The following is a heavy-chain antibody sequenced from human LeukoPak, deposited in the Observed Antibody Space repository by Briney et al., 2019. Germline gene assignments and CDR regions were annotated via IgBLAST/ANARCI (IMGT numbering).Heavy chain of an antibody. J-gene: IGHJ3*02. CDR2: ISPYNSNT. D-gene: IGHD6-19*01. V-gene: IGHV1-18*01. Sequence: ASVKVSCKSSGYTFTTYGISWMRQAPGQSPEWMGWISPYNSNTKYAQKLQGRVTMTTDTSTNTAYMEVRSLRSDDTAVYYCAREAPVAAGSDAFDIWGQGTMVTVSS. CDR3: AREAPVAAGSDAFDI. CDR1: GYTFTTYG.